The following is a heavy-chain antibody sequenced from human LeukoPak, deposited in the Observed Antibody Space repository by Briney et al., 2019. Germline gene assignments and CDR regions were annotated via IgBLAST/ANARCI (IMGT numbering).Heavy chain of an antibody. CDR1: GFTFSSYA. J-gene: IGHJ4*02. D-gene: IGHD6-13*01. Sequence: GGSLRLSCAASGFTFSSYAMHWVRQGPGKGLEWVAVISYDGSNKYYADSVKGRFTISRDNSKNTLYLQMNSLRAEDTAVYYCARVMSTAAGSYYFDYWGQGTLVTVSS. V-gene: IGHV3-30-3*01. CDR3: ARVMSTAAGSYYFDY. CDR2: ISYDGSNK.